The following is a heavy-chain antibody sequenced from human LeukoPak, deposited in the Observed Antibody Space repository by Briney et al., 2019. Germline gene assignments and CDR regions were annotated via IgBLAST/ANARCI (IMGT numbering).Heavy chain of an antibody. J-gene: IGHJ6*03. CDR1: GFTFSSYW. CDR2: IKQDGSEK. V-gene: IGHV3-7*01. D-gene: IGHD3-10*02. CDR3: ASSVSHIFGYYYFYMDV. Sequence: PGGSLRLSCAASGFTFSSYWMSWVRQAPGKGLEWAANIKQDGSEKYYVDSVKGRFTISRDNAKNSLYLQMNSLRAEDTAVYYCASSVSHIFGYYYFYMDVWGKGTTVTVSS.